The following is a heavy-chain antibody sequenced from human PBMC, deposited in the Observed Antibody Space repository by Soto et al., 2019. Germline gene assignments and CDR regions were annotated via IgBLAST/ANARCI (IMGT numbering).Heavy chain of an antibody. CDR3: AKGGRQWLVTSAFNY. D-gene: IGHD6-19*01. J-gene: IGHJ4*02. CDR2: VSHDGRNT. CDR1: GFTFSDYA. V-gene: IGHV3-30*18. Sequence: VQLVESGGGVVQPGRSLRLSCAASGFTFSDYAMHWVRQAPGKGLEWVAVVSHDGRNTHYADSVKGRFTISRYSSKTTVSLEMTSLSAADTAVYYCAKGGRQWLVTSAFNYWGQGALVTVSS.